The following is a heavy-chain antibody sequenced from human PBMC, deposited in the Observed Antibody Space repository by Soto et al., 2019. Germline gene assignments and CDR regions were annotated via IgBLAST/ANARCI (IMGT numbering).Heavy chain of an antibody. CDR2: IYYSGST. CDR3: ARREPYYYYMDV. V-gene: IGHV4-39*07. J-gene: IGHJ6*03. CDR1: GGSISSSSYY. Sequence: PSETLSLTCTVSGGSISSSSYYWGWIRQPPGKGLEWIGSIYYSGSTYYNPSLKSRVTISVDTSKNQYSLKLSSVTAAYTAVYYCARREPYYYYMDVWGKGTTVTVSS.